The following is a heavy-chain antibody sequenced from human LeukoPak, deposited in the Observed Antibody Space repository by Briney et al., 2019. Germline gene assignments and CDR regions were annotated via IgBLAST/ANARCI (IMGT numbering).Heavy chain of an antibody. Sequence: SVKVSCKASGGTFSSYAISWVRQAPGQGLEWMGGIIPIFGPANYAQNFQGRVTITADESTSTAYMELSSLRSEDTAVYYCARDDGGYYHDAFDIWGQGTMVTVSS. CDR1: GGTFSSYA. CDR3: ARDDGGYYHDAFDI. CDR2: IIPIFGPA. V-gene: IGHV1-69*01. D-gene: IGHD3-22*01. J-gene: IGHJ3*02.